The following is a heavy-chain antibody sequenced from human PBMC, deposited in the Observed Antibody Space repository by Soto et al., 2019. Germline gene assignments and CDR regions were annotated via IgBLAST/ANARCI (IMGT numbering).Heavy chain of an antibody. D-gene: IGHD2-15*01. CDR2: ISHDGSNK. V-gene: IGHV3-30*18. Sequence: QVQLVESGGGVVQPGRSLRLSCAGSGFTFSNYGLNWVRQTPGKGLEWVAFISHDGSNKYYADSVKGRFTISRDSSKSTLYLQMDSLRVEDTAVYYCAKDGAPRYCSGRSCHPAGAYWGQGTLVTVSS. J-gene: IGHJ4*02. CDR1: GFTFSNYG. CDR3: AKDGAPRYCSGRSCHPAGAY.